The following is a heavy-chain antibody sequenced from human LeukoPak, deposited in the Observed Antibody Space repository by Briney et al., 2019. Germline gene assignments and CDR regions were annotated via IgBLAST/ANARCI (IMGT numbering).Heavy chain of an antibody. CDR3: AGSLRGGGWYMY. CDR2: ISSSSSSI. V-gene: IGHV3-21*01. Sequence: GGSLRLSCAASGFTFSTYSMNWVRQAPGKVLEWVSPISSSSSSIYYSDSVKGRFTVSRDNAKNSLYLQMNSLRDEDTAVYYCAGSLRGGGWYMYWGQGTLVTVSS. D-gene: IGHD6-19*01. CDR1: GFTFSTYS. J-gene: IGHJ4*02.